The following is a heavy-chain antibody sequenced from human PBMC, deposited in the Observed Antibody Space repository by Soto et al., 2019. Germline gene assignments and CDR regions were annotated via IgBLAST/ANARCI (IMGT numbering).Heavy chain of an antibody. Sequence: QVQLVQSGAEVKKPGSSVKVSCKASGGTFSSYAISWVRQAPGQGLEWMGGIIPIFGTANYAQKFQGRVTITEDKSTSTAYMELSSLRSEDTAVYYCASSGLVISSASYYFDYWGQGTLVTVSS. CDR2: IIPIFGTA. V-gene: IGHV1-69*06. D-gene: IGHD3-9*01. J-gene: IGHJ4*02. CDR3: ASSGLVISSASYYFDY. CDR1: GGTFSSYA.